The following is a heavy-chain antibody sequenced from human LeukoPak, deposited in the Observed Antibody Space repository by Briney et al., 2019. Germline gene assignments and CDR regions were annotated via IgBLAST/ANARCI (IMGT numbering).Heavy chain of an antibody. CDR2: IYSGGST. Sequence: GGSLRLSCAASGFTVSSNYMSWVRQAPGKGLEWVSVIYSGGSTYYADSVKGRFTISSDTARNSLYLHMHSLRAEDTAVYYCARDHNWAFDYWGQGALVTVSS. CDR1: GFTVSSNY. D-gene: IGHD1-20*01. J-gene: IGHJ4*02. V-gene: IGHV3-66*01. CDR3: ARDHNWAFDY.